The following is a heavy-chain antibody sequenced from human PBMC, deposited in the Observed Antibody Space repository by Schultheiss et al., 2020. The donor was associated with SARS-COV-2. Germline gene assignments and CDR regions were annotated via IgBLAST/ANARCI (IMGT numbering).Heavy chain of an antibody. Sequence: GGSLRLSCAASGFTFGIYALTWVRQAPGKGLEWVSYISSSSSTIYYADSVKGRFTISRDNSKNTLYLQMNSLRAEDTAVYYCARATEGGYYDSSGYYYYYYGMDVWGEGTTVTVSS. V-gene: IGHV3-48*01. CDR2: ISSSSSTI. J-gene: IGHJ6*04. CDR3: ARATEGGYYDSSGYYYYYYGMDV. CDR1: GFTFGIYA. D-gene: IGHD3-22*01.